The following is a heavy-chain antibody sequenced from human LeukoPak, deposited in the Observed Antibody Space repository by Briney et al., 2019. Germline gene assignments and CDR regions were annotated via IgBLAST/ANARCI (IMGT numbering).Heavy chain of an antibody. CDR1: GGTFSSYA. D-gene: IGHD3-10*01. CDR3: ARVGSMVRGVIIKVTSGMDV. Sequence: GASVKVSCKASGGTFSSYAISWVRQAPGQGLEWMGGIIPIFGTANYAQKFQGRVTITADESTSTAYMELSSLRSEDTAVYYCARVGSMVRGVIIKVTSGMDVWGQGTTVTVSS. V-gene: IGHV1-69*13. CDR2: IIPIFGTA. J-gene: IGHJ6*02.